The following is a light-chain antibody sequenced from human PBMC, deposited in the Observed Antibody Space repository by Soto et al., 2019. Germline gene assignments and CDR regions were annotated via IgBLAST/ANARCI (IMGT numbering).Light chain of an antibody. CDR2: AAS. CDR1: QSISSY. CDR3: QQSYSIPTWT. Sequence: DIQMTQSPSSLSASVGDRVTITCRASQSISSYLNWYQQKPGKAPKLLIYAASSLQSGVPSRFSGSGSGTDFTLTISSLQPEDFATYYCQQSYSIPTWTFGQGTKVDIK. V-gene: IGKV1-39*01. J-gene: IGKJ1*01.